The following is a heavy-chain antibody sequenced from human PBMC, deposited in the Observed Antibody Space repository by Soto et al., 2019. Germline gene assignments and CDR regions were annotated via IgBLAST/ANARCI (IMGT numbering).Heavy chain of an antibody. D-gene: IGHD2-21*02. CDR2: IYYSGST. Sequence: SETLSLTCTVSGGSISSYCWSWIRQPPGKGLEWIGYIYYSGSTNYNPSLKSRVTISVDTSKNQFSLKLSSVTAADTAVYYCARVVTAQRAFFDYWGQGTLVTVSS. CDR1: GGSISSYC. V-gene: IGHV4-59*01. J-gene: IGHJ4*02. CDR3: ARVVTAQRAFFDY.